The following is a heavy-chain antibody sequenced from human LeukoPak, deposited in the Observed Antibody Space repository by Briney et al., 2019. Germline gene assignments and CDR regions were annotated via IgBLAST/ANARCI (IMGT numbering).Heavy chain of an antibody. J-gene: IGHJ4*02. CDR1: GSTFTSFY. V-gene: IGHV1-46*01. CDR2: INTSGGIT. CDR3: ARGDRLPGYSAPVGDY. Sequence: ASVKVSCKASGSTFTSFYMHWGRHAPGQGLEWRGIINTSGGITTYAQKIQDRVTVTMDTSTSTVYMELSRLRSEDTAIYYCARGDRLPGYSAPVGDYWGQGTLVTVSS. D-gene: IGHD3-9*01.